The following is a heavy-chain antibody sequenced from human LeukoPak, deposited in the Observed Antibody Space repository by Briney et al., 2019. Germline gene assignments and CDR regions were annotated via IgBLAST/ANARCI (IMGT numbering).Heavy chain of an antibody. D-gene: IGHD6-6*01. V-gene: IGHV4-34*01. Sequence: SETLSLTCAVYGGSFSGYYWSWLRQPPGKGLEWIGEINHSGSTNYNPSLKSRVTISVDTSKNQFSLKLSSVTAADTAVYYCAREYSSSYRVFFAATAYFDYWGQGTLVTVSS. CDR2: INHSGST. J-gene: IGHJ4*02. CDR3: AREYSSSYRVFFAATAYFDY. CDR1: GGSFSGYY.